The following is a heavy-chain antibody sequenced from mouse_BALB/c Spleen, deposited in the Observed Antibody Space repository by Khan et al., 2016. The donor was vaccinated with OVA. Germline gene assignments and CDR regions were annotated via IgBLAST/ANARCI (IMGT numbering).Heavy chain of an antibody. CDR2: ISYSGST. D-gene: IGHD1-1*01. J-gene: IGHJ2*01. V-gene: IGHV3-2*02. CDR1: GYSITSDYA. CDR3: SLLRY. Sequence: EVKLLESGPGLVKPSQSLSLTCTVTGYSITSDYAWNWIRQFPGNKLEWMGYISYSGSTSYNQSLKSRISITRDTSKNQFFLQLNSVTTEDTATYYCSLLRYWGQGTTLTVSS.